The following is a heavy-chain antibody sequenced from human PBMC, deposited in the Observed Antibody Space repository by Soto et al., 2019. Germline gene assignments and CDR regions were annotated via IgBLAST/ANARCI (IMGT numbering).Heavy chain of an antibody. CDR2: IKQDGSAA. Sequence: GGSLRLSCAASGFTLNHYWMAWVRHAPGKGLEWVANIKQDGSAAFYVDSVKGRFIISRDNAKSSVSLQMNSLRVEDTAVYYCVTHSFDNFSAGDPWGQGTLVTVSS. V-gene: IGHV3-7*01. D-gene: IGHD1-20*01. CDR3: VTHSFDNFSAGDP. J-gene: IGHJ5*02. CDR1: GFTLNHYW.